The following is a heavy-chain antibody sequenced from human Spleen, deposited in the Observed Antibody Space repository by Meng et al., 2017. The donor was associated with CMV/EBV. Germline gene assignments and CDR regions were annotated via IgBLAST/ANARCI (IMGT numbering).Heavy chain of an antibody. V-gene: IGHV3-7*01. CDR1: GFSFSTYW. CDR3: ARVYGSRGGSDH. CDR2: IKQDGSER. Sequence: GGSLRLSCAASGFSFSTYWMSWVRQAPGKGLEWVANIKQDGSERYYVDSLKGRFTISRDNAKNSLYLQMSSLRAEDTAVYYCARVYGSRGGSDHWGQGTLVTVSS. J-gene: IGHJ4*02. D-gene: IGHD4-23*01.